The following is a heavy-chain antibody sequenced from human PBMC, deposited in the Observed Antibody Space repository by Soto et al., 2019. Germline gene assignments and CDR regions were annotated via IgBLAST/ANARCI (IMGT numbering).Heavy chain of an antibody. CDR2: ISYDGSNK. CDR3: ARGRELGYCSGGSCYSNAFDI. J-gene: IGHJ3*02. Sequence: QVQLVESGGGVVQPGRSLRLSCAASGFTFSSYAMHWVRQAPGKGLEWVAVISYDGSNKYYADSVKVRFTISRDNSKNTLYLQMTSLRAEETAVYYCARGRELGYCSGGSCYSNAFDIWGQGTMVTVSS. D-gene: IGHD2-15*01. V-gene: IGHV3-30-3*01. CDR1: GFTFSSYA.